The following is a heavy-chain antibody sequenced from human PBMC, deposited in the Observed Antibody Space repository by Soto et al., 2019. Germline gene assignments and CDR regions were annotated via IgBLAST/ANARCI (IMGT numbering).Heavy chain of an antibody. CDR2: VYPHDSDA. V-gene: IGHV5-51*03. CDR3: AKTRSGSAIDV. Sequence: EVQLVQSGPEVKKPGESLKISCKGSGYDFTDNWIAWVRQMLGKGLEWMGIVYPHDSDARYSPSFQGQVTFSVDTSITTAHLQWSSLKASDTAMYYCAKTRSGSAIDVWGQGTKVTVSS. D-gene: IGHD3-22*01. CDR1: GYDFTDNW. J-gene: IGHJ6*02.